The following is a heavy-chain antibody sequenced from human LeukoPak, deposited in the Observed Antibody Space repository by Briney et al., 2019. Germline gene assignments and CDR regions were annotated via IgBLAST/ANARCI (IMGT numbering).Heavy chain of an antibody. D-gene: IGHD4-17*01. CDR2: IVVASGHT. Sequence: ASVKVSCKASGFTSATSAVQWVRQARGQRLEWIGWIVVASGHTNYAQRFHERVTIIRDMSTSTAYMDLSSLRSEDTAVYYCAATSTVTTGGTYYGMDVWGQGTTVTVSS. CDR3: AATSTVTTGGTYYGMDV. J-gene: IGHJ6*02. V-gene: IGHV1-58*01. CDR1: GFTSATSA.